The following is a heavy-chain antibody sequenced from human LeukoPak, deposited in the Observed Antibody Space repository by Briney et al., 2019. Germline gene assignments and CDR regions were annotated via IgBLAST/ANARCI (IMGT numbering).Heavy chain of an antibody. Sequence: KPSETLSLTCTVSGGSISSSSYYWGWIRQPPGKGLEWIGSIYYSGSTYYNPSLKSRFPISVDTSKNQFSLKLSSVTAADTAVYYCATSPTGVFDYWGQGTLGTVSS. CDR3: ATSPTGVFDY. CDR1: GGSISSSSYY. CDR2: IYYSGST. D-gene: IGHD1-14*01. J-gene: IGHJ4*02. V-gene: IGHV4-39*01.